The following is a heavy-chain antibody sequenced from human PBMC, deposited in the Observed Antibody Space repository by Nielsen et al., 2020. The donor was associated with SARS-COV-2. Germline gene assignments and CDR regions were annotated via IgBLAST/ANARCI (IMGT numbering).Heavy chain of an antibody. CDR1: GGTFSSYA. CDR2: IIPIFGTA. V-gene: IGHV1-69*13. CDR3: AVSSPDTSSSWYVKAYFDY. D-gene: IGHD6-13*01. Sequence: SVKVSCKASGGTFSSYAISWVRQAPGQGLEWMGGIIPIFGTANYAQKFQGRVTITADESTSTAYMELSSLRSEDTAVYYCAVSSPDTSSSWYVKAYFDYWGQGTLVTVSS. J-gene: IGHJ4*02.